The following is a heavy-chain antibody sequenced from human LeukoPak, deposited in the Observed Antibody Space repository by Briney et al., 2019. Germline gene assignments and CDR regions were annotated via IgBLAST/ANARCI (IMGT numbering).Heavy chain of an antibody. D-gene: IGHD2-8*02. CDR1: GGSISSSSYY. Sequence: KPSETLSLTCTVSGGSISSSSYYWGWIRQPPGKGLEWIGTIYYSGSTYYNPSLKSRVTISVDTSKKQFSLKLSSVTAADTAVFYCARHVPYYAGGYPDYWGQGTLVTVSS. V-gene: IGHV4-39*01. J-gene: IGHJ4*02. CDR2: IYYSGST. CDR3: ARHVPYYAGGYPDY.